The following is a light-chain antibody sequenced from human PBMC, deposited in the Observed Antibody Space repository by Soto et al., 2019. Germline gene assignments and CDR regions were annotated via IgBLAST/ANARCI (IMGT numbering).Light chain of an antibody. CDR2: AVS. CDR3: SSYTSASSYV. J-gene: IGLJ1*01. V-gene: IGLV2-14*01. Sequence: QSALTQPAAVSGSPGQSITVCCTGTSRDVGLYDYVSWYQQHPGKAPQLMIYAVSNRPSGVSNRFSASKSGNPASLFISGLQAEDAADYYCSSYTSASSYVFGSGTKVTVL. CDR1: SRDVGLYDY.